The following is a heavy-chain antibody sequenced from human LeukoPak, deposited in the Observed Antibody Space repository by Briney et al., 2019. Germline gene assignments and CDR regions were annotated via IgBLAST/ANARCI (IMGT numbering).Heavy chain of an antibody. Sequence: GGSLRLSCAVSGFTFSSEAMGWVRQLPGGGLEWVSTISPAGGTTYYAESMKGRFTISRDNSKSTLYLQMNSLRAEDTAVYYCAKDRALDIVATLFDYWGQGTLVTVSS. CDR3: AKDRALDIVATLFDY. D-gene: IGHD5-12*01. CDR1: GFTFSSEA. CDR2: ISPAGGTT. V-gene: IGHV3-23*01. J-gene: IGHJ4*02.